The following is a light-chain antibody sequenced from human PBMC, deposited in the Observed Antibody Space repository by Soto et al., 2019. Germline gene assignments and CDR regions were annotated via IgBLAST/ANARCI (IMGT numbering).Light chain of an antibody. CDR3: QSYDSSPRVV. CDR1: SSIIGAGYD. Sequence: QSVLTQPPSVSGAPGQRVTISCTGSSSIIGAGYDVHWYQQLPGTAPKLLIYGNSNRPSGVPDRFSGSKSGTSASLAITGLQAEDESDYYCQSYDSSPRVVFGGGTKLTVL. V-gene: IGLV1-40*01. J-gene: IGLJ2*01. CDR2: GNS.